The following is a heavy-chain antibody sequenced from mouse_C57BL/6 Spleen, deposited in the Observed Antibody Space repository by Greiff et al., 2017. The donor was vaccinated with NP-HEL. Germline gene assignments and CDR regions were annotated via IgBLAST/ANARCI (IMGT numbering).Heavy chain of an antibody. J-gene: IGHJ2*01. CDR1: GYAFSSSW. CDR3: ARMGGYTSFDY. CDR2: IYPGDGDT. Sequence: QVQLQQSGPELVKPGASVKISCKASGYAFSSSWMNWVKQRPGKGLEWIGRIYPGDGDTNYNGKFKGKATLTADKSSSTAYMQLSSLTSEDSAVYFCARMGGYTSFDYWGQGTTLTVSS. V-gene: IGHV1-82*01. D-gene: IGHD2-2*01.